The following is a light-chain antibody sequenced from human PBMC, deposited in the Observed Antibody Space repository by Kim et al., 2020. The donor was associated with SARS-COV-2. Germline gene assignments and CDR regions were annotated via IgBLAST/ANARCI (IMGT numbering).Light chain of an antibody. J-gene: IGLJ2*01. V-gene: IGLV3-19*01. CDR1: SIRSYY. Sequence: SSELTQDPAVSLALGQTVRITCQGDSIRSYYASWYQQKPGQAPIVVISGKNNRPSGIPDRFSGSSSGNTASLTITGAKAEDEADYCCSSRDSNGYVLFGGGTQLTVL. CDR2: GKN. CDR3: SSRDSNGYVL.